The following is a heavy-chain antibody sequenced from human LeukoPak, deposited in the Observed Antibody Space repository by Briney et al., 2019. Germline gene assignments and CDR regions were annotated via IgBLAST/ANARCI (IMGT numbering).Heavy chain of an antibody. CDR1: GGSFSGYY. CDR3: ARGGNRFLEWFNWFDP. D-gene: IGHD3-3*01. CDR2: INHSGST. J-gene: IGHJ5*02. V-gene: IGHV4-34*01. Sequence: SETLPLTCAVYGGSFSGYYWSWIRQPPGKGLEWIGEINHSGSTNYNPSLKSRVTISVDTSKNQFSLKLSSVTAADTAVYYCARGGNRFLEWFNWFDPWGQGTLVTVSS.